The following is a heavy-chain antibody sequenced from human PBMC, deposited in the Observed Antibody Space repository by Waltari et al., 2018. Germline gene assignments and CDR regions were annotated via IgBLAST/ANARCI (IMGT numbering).Heavy chain of an antibody. J-gene: IGHJ5*02. CDR3: ARDPNVYSSSPNWFDP. V-gene: IGHV1-18*01. D-gene: IGHD6-13*01. Sequence: QVQLVQSGAEVKKPGASVKVSCKASGYTFTSYGISCVRQAPGQGLEWMGWISAYNGNTNYAQKLQGRVTMTTDTSTSTAYMELRSLRSDDTAVYYCARDPNVYSSSPNWFDPWGQGTLVTVSS. CDR2: ISAYNGNT. CDR1: GYTFTSYG.